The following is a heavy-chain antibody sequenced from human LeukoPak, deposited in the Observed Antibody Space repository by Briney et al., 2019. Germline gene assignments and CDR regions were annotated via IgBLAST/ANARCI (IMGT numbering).Heavy chain of an antibody. J-gene: IGHJ4*02. Sequence: SVKVSCKASGGTFSSYAISWVRQAPGQGLEWMGGIIPIFGTANYAQKFQGRVTITTDESTSTAYMELSSLRSEDTAVYYCASMNEGYDSSGYFRVYWGQGTLATVSS. V-gene: IGHV1-69*05. D-gene: IGHD3-22*01. CDR2: IIPIFGTA. CDR3: ASMNEGYDSSGYFRVY. CDR1: GGTFSSYA.